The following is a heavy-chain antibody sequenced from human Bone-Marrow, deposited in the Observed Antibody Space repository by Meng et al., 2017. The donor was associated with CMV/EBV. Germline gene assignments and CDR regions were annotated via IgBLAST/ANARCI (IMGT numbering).Heavy chain of an antibody. CDR3: ARRGILGYYYGMDV. CDR2: IKQDGSEK. D-gene: IGHD1-14*01. Sequence: GGSLRLSCAASGFTFSSYWMSWVRQAPGKGLEWVANIKQDGSEKYYVDSVKGRFTISRDNAKNSLYLQMNSLRAEDTAVYYCARRGILGYYYGMDVWGQGTTVTFSS. CDR1: GFTFSSYW. V-gene: IGHV3-7*01. J-gene: IGHJ6*02.